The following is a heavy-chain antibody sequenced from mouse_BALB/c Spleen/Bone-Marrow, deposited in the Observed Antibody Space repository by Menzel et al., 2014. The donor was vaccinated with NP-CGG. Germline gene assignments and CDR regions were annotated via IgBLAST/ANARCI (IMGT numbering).Heavy chain of an antibody. V-gene: IGHV14-3*02. J-gene: IGHJ4*01. CDR2: IDPANGNT. CDR3: ARPIFL. CDR1: GFNVKDTY. Sequence: VQLQQSGAELVKPGASVELSCTAPGFNVKDTYMHWVKQRPEQGLEWIGRIDPANGNTKYDPKFQGKATITADTSSNTAYLQLSSLTSEDTAVYYCARPIFLWGQGTSVTVSS.